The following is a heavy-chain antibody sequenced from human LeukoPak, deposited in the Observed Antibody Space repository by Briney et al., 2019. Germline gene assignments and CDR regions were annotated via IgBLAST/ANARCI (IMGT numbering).Heavy chain of an antibody. CDR2: INHSGST. V-gene: IGHV4-34*01. CDR1: GGSFSGYY. J-gene: IGHJ3*02. Sequence: SETLSLTCAVSGGSFSGYYWSWIRQPPGKGLEWIGEINHSGSTNYNPSLKSRVTISVDTSKNQFSLKLSSVTAADTAVYYCARGRRVDIVVVPAANRYADAFDIWGQGTMVTVSS. CDR3: ARGRRVDIVVVPAANRYADAFDI. D-gene: IGHD2-2*03.